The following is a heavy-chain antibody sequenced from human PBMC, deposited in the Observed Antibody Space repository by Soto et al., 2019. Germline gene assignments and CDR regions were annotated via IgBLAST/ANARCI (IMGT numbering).Heavy chain of an antibody. CDR3: ARAGDLGAVAVDY. CDR1: GGSISSGGYS. D-gene: IGHD6-19*01. J-gene: IGHJ4*02. V-gene: IGHV4-30-2*01. Sequence: QLQLQESGSGLVKPSQTLSLTCAVSGGSISSGGYSWSWIRQPPGKGLEWIGYIYHSGSTYYNPSLKSRVTRSVDRSKNQFSLKLSSVTAADTAVYYCARAGDLGAVAVDYWGQGTLVTVSS. CDR2: IYHSGST.